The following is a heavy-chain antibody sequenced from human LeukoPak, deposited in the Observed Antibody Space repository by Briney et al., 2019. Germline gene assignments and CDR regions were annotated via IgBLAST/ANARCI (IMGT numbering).Heavy chain of an antibody. V-gene: IGHV3-21*01. CDR2: ISCSSSYI. J-gene: IGHJ6*02. D-gene: IGHD3-3*01. CDR3: ARVLERLYGLDV. Sequence: GGSLGLSCAASGFTFSSYSMNWVRQAPGKGLEWVSSISCSSSYIYYADSVKGRFTISRDNAKNSLYLQMNSLRAEDTAVYYCARVLERLYGLDVWGQGTTVTVSS. CDR1: GFTFSSYS.